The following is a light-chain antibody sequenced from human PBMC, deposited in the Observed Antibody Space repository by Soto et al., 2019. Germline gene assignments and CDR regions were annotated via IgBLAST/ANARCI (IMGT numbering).Light chain of an antibody. CDR3: QQHNNWPLT. CDR1: QSVNNN. Sequence: EIVMTQSPATLSVSPGERATLSCRASQSVNNNLAWYQQKPGQAPRLLISGASTRATGIPARFSGSGSGTEFTLTISSLQSEDFAVYYCQQHNNWPLTFGGGTKVEIK. CDR2: GAS. J-gene: IGKJ4*01. V-gene: IGKV3-15*01.